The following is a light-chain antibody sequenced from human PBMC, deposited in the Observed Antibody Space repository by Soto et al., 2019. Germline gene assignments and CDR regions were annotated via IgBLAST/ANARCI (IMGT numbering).Light chain of an antibody. CDR1: QSISSW. CDR3: QQYNSYKT. CDR2: DAS. J-gene: IGKJ1*01. Sequence: DIKMKKSPSTLSASIGARVTITCRASQSISSWLAWYQQKPGKAPNLLIYDASSLESGVPSRFIGSGSGTEFTLPLSSLQPDDFATYDCQQYNSYKTFGQGTKVDIK. V-gene: IGKV1-5*01.